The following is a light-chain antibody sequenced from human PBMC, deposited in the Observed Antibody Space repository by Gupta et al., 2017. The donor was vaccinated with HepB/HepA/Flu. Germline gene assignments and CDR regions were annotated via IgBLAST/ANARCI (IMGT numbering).Light chain of an antibody. CDR2: GIS. J-gene: IGKJ2*01. V-gene: IGKV1-39*01. CDR3: QQTDTKPYT. Sequence: DIQMTQSPSSLSASVGDRVTITCRASQSIRKYLNWYQRKPGQAPKSLIYGISNLHSGVPSRFSGGGSGTDFTLSISNLQPEDSATYYCQQTDTKPYTFGQGTKLEIE. CDR1: QSIRKY.